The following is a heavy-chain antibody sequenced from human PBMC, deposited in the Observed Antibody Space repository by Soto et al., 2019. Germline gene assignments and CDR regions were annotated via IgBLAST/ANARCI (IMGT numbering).Heavy chain of an antibody. CDR1: GGSISTGGYY. J-gene: IGHJ3*01. V-gene: IGHV4-31*03. CDR2: IYYSGST. D-gene: IGHD3-10*01. CDR3: ATGPSEYYYAN. Sequence: SETLSLTCTVSGGSISTGGYYWSWIRQHPGRGLEWIGHIYYSGSTYYNPSLKSRVAISIDTSKNQFSLKLSSVTAADTAVYYCATGPSEYYYANWGEGTMVTVSS.